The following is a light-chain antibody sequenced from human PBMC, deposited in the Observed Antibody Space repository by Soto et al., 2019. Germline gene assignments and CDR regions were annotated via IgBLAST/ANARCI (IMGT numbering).Light chain of an antibody. CDR3: QQYNNWPRT. CDR1: QRLSSN. J-gene: IGKJ1*01. CDR2: GAS. Sequence: EIVMTQSPATLSVSPGERATLSCRASQRLSSNFLAWYQERPGQAPRLLIYGASTRATGIPARFSGSGSGTDFTLTISSLQFEDFAVYYCQQYNNWPRTFGQGTKVDIK. V-gene: IGKV3-15*01.